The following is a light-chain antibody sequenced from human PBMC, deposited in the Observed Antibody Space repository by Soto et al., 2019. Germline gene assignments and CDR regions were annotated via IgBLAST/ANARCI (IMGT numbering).Light chain of an antibody. Sequence: QSALTQPPSASGTPGQRVIISCSGSNSNIGINYVYWYRQLPGTAPKLLIYNNNERPSGVPDRFSGSKSGTSASLAISGLQAEDEADYYCSSYRSIGSLVFGTGTKVTVL. CDR3: SSYRSIGSLV. V-gene: IGLV1-47*02. J-gene: IGLJ1*01. CDR1: NSNIGINY. CDR2: NNN.